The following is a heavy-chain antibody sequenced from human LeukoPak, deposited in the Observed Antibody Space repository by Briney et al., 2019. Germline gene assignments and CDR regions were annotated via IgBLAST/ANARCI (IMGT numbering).Heavy chain of an antibody. D-gene: IGHD5-12*01. Sequence: GGSLRLSCAASGFTLSDYWMHWVRQAPGKGLVWVSRINSDGSRIIYADSVKGRFTISRDNAKNTVYLQMNSLRADDTAVYFCARAPQIGFSGFDKNYWGQGTLVTVSS. J-gene: IGHJ4*02. CDR1: GFTLSDYW. V-gene: IGHV3-74*01. CDR2: INSDGSRI. CDR3: ARAPQIGFSGFDKNY.